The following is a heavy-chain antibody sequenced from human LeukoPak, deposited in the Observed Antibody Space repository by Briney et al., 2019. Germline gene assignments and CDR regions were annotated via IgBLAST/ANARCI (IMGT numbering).Heavy chain of an antibody. V-gene: IGHV3-74*01. J-gene: IGHJ6*02. CDR1: GFTFSSYW. D-gene: IGHD6-13*01. CDR3: AVLVRYYYYGMDV. CDR2: INSDGGST. Sequence: GGSLRLSCAASGFTFSSYWMHWVRQAPGKGLVWVSRINSDGGSTSYADSVKGRFTISRDNAKNTLYLQMNSLRAEDTAEYYCAVLVRYYYYGMDVWGQGTTVTVSS.